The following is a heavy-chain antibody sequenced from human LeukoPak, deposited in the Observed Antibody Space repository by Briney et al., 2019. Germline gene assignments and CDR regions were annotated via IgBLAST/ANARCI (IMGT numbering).Heavy chain of an antibody. CDR1: GFTFSSYG. J-gene: IGHJ4*02. CDR3: ARDRGSTSGRGMDY. Sequence: GRSLRLSCAASGFTFSSYGMHWVRQAPGKGLEWVAVISYDGSNKYYADSVKGRFTISRDNSKSTLYLQMNSLIAEDTAVYYCARDRGSTSGRGMDYWGQGTLVTVSS. V-gene: IGHV3-30*03. CDR2: ISYDGSNK. D-gene: IGHD1-26*01.